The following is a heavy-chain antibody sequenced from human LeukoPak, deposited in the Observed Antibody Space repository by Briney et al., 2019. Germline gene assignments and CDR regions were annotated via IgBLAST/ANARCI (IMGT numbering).Heavy chain of an antibody. J-gene: IGHJ4*02. V-gene: IGHV3-23*01. CDR3: AKPQSSGHTTDY. CDR2: VSGSGGST. Sequence: GGSLRLSCAASGFTFSSYAMSWVRQAPGKGLEWGSAVSGSGGSTYYAASVKGRFTISRDNSKNTLYLQMNSLRAEDTAVYYCAKPQSSGHTTDYWGQGTLVTVSS. D-gene: IGHD3-22*01. CDR1: GFTFSSYA.